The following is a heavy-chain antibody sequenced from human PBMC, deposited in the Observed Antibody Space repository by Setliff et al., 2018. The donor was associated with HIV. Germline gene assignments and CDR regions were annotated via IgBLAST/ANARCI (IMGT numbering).Heavy chain of an antibody. J-gene: IGHJ5*02. CDR2: IYSGGDT. CDR3: TKGVKWLAP. CDR1: GFTVSTNY. V-gene: IGHV3-53*01. Sequence: GSLRLSCAASGFTVSTNYMTWVRQAPGEGLEWVSLIYSGGDTYYADSVKGRFIIYRDNSKNTLYLQMYGLRAEDTAMYYCTKGVKWLAPWGQGTPVTVSS. D-gene: IGHD2-21*01.